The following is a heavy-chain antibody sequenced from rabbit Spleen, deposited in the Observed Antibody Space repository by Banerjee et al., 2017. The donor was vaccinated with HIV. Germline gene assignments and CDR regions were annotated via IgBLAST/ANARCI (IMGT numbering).Heavy chain of an antibody. CDR1: GIGVSGSAY. CDR2: IGTGSGNT. D-gene: IGHD6-1*01. V-gene: IGHV1S45*01. CDR3: ARGDVGGYGYGRL. J-gene: IGHJ2*01. Sequence: QEQLVESGGGLVTTGASLTLTCTASGIGVSGSAYMCWVRQAPGKGLEWIGCIGTGSGNTYYANWAKGRFTISKTSSTTVTLQMTSLTAADTATYFCARGDVGGYGYGRLWGPGTLVTVS.